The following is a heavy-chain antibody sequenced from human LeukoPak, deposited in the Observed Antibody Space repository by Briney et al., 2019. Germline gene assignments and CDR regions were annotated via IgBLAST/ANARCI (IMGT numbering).Heavy chain of an antibody. CDR3: ARGMYSSGWPVDY. J-gene: IGHJ4*02. Sequence: SETLSLTCAVYGGSFSGHYWSWIRQPPGKGLEWIGEINHSGSTNYNPSLESRITISVDTSKNQFPLKLSSVTAADAAVYYCARGMYSSGWPVDYWGQGTLVTVSS. V-gene: IGHV4-34*01. CDR1: GGSFSGHY. D-gene: IGHD6-19*01. CDR2: INHSGST.